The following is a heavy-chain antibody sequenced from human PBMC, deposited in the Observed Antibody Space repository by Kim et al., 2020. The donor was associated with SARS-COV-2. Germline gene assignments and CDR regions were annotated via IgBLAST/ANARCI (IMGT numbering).Heavy chain of an antibody. CDR1: GYTFTSYG. Sequence: ASVKVSCKASGYTFTSYGISWVRQAPGQGLEWMGWISAYNGNTNYAQKLQGRVTMTTDTSTSTAYMELRSLRSDDTAVYYCARDETYARYSGYDWGVMVVAVNYYYYGMDVWGQGTTVTVSS. J-gene: IGHJ6*02. CDR3: ARDETYARYSGYDWGVMVVAVNYYYYGMDV. V-gene: IGHV1-18*04. CDR2: ISAYNGNT. D-gene: IGHD5-12*01.